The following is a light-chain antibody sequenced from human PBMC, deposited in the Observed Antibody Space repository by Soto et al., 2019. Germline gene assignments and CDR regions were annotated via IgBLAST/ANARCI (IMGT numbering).Light chain of an antibody. CDR2: DVS. J-gene: IGLJ1*01. V-gene: IGLV2-11*01. CDR1: SSDVGGYNY. Sequence: QSVLTQPRSVSGSPGQSVTISCTGTSSDVGGYNYVSWYQQHPGKAPKLMIYDVSKRPSGVPDRSSGSKSGNTASLTISGLQAEDEADYYCCSYAGSYTSFGTGTKVTVL. CDR3: CSYAGSYTS.